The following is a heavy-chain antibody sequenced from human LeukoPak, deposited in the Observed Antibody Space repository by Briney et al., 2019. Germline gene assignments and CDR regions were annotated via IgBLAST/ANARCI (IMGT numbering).Heavy chain of an antibody. CDR1: GFTFSSYS. J-gene: IGHJ3*02. Sequence: PGGSLRLSCAASGFTFSSYSMNWVRQAPGKGLEWVSSISSSSSYIYYADSVKGRFTISRDNAKNSLYLQMNSLRAEDTAVYYCARGGVIDLDDAFDIWGQGTVVTVSS. CDR3: ARGGVIDLDDAFDI. CDR2: ISSSSSYI. D-gene: IGHD3-16*02. V-gene: IGHV3-21*01.